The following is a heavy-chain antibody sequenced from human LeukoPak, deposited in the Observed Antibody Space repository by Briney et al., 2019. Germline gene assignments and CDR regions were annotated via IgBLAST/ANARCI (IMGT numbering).Heavy chain of an antibody. J-gene: IGHJ4*02. Sequence: SETLSLTCAVYGGSFSGYYWSWIRQPPWKGLEWIGEINHSGSTNYNPSLKSRVTISVDTSKNQFSLKLSSVTAADTAVYYCARANYYDSSGHQTYYFDYWGQGTLVTVSS. D-gene: IGHD3-22*01. CDR2: INHSGST. V-gene: IGHV4-34*01. CDR3: ARANYYDSSGHQTYYFDY. CDR1: GGSFSGYY.